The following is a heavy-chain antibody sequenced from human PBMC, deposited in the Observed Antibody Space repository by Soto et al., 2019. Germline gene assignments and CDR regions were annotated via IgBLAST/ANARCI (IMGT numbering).Heavy chain of an antibody. V-gene: IGHV3-7*01. CDR2: IKDYGSEK. CDR3: AKDRAGSLAH. D-gene: IGHD2-15*01. CDR1: GFTLSSYW. J-gene: IGHJ4*02. Sequence: GGSLRLSCAASGFTLSSYWMSWVRQSPGKGREGVANIKDYGSEKYYVDSVKGRFTISRDNAKYSLSLQMNSLRAEDTAVYYCAKDRAGSLAHWGQGTPVTVSS.